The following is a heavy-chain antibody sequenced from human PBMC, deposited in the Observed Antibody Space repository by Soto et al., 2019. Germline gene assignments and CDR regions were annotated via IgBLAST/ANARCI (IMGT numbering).Heavy chain of an antibody. J-gene: IGHJ4*02. CDR3: ARPPSGTTTCFDS. V-gene: IGHV5-51*03. CDR2: IYPSDSDT. CDR1: GYSFTSNW. D-gene: IGHD2-2*01. Sequence: EVQLVQSGPEVKKSGESLKISCKGSGYSFTSNWIGWVRQMPGKGLEWMGIIYPSDSDTRYSPSFQGQVTISADKSISTAYLQGSSLKASDTAMYYCARPPSGTTTCFDSWGQGTLVTVSS.